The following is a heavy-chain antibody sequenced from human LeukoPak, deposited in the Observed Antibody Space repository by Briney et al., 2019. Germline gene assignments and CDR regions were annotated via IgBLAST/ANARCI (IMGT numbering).Heavy chain of an antibody. CDR2: INPSGGST. J-gene: IGHJ3*02. CDR3: ARGGIVGAKKAFDI. Sequence: ASVKVSCKASGYTFTSYYMHWVRQAPGQGLEWMGIINPSGGSTSYAQKLQGRVTMTTDTSTSTAYMELRSLRSDDTAVYYCARGGIVGAKKAFDIWGQGTMVTVSS. V-gene: IGHV1-46*01. CDR1: GYTFTSYY. D-gene: IGHD1-26*01.